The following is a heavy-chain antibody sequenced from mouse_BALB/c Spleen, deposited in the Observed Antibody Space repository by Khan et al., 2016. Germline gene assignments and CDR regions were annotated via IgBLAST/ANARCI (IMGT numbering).Heavy chain of an antibody. D-gene: IGHD2-3*01. V-gene: IGHV14-1*02. CDR2: IDPENGNT. CDR3: ALDGSWFAY. J-gene: IGHJ3*01. Sequence: VQLQQSGAELVRPGALVKLSCKASGFNIKDYYMHWVKQRPEQGLEWIGWIDPENGNTIYDPKFQGKASITADTSSNKAYLQLSSLTSEATAVYYCALDGSWFAYWGQGTLVTVSA. CDR1: GFNIKDYY.